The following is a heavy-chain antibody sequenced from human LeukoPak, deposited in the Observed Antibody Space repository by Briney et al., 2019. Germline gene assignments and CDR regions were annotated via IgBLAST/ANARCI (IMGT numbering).Heavy chain of an antibody. CDR2: IYHSGST. CDR1: GGSISSSNW. D-gene: IGHD6-13*01. V-gene: IGHV4-4*02. CDR3: ARTTYSSSWYKHENWFDP. Sequence: SETLSLTCAVSGGSISSSNWWSWVRQPPGRGLEWIGEIYHSGSTNYNPSLKSRVTISVDKSKNQFSLKLSSVTAADTAVYYCARTTYSSSWYKHENWFDPWGQGTLVTVSS. J-gene: IGHJ5*02.